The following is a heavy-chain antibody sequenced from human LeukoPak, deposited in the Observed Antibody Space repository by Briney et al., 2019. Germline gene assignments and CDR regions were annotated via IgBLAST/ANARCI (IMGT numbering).Heavy chain of an antibody. CDR3: ARGVVESTIWSRAALGS. J-gene: IGHJ5*02. Sequence: PSETLSLTCAVYGGSFSAYYWSWIRQPPGKGLEWIAEINHGGDTNYNPSLKSRVTISIDTSKNQISLKLSSVTAADTAVYFCARGVVESTIWSRAALGSWGQGTLVIVSS. V-gene: IGHV4-34*01. CDR1: GGSFSAYY. CDR2: INHGGDT. D-gene: IGHD6-13*01.